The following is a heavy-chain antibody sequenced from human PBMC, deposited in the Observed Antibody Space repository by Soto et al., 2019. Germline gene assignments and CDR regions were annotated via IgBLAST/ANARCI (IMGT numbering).Heavy chain of an antibody. D-gene: IGHD6-13*01. CDR2: IYPGDSDT. J-gene: IGHJ6*02. V-gene: IGHV5-51*01. Sequence: ESLKISCKGSGYSFTSYWIGWVRQMPGKGLEWMGIIYPGDSDTRYSPSFQGQVTISADKSISTAYLQWSSLKASDTAMYYCARKGIAAAGTLTYYGMDVWGQGTTVTVSS. CDR1: GYSFTSYW. CDR3: ARKGIAAAGTLTYYGMDV.